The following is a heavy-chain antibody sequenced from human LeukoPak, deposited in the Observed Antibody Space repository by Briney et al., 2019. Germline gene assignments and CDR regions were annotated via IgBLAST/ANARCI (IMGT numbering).Heavy chain of an antibody. Sequence: SVKVSCKASGGTFSSYAISWVRQAPGQGLEWMGWIIPIFGTANYAQKFQGRVTITADESTSTAYMELSSLRSEDTAVYYCASGGDVTSYFDLWGRGTLVTVSS. V-gene: IGHV1-69*13. J-gene: IGHJ2*01. CDR3: ASGGDVTSYFDL. CDR2: IIPIFGTA. CDR1: GGTFSSYA. D-gene: IGHD2-21*02.